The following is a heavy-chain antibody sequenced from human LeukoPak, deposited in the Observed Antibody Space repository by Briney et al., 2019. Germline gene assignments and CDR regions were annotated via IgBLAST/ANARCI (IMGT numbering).Heavy chain of an antibody. D-gene: IGHD6-13*01. Sequence: PGGSLRLSCAASGFPLRNYAMSWVRQAPEKGLEWVSAISGSGGETYYADSVKGRFTISRDNSKNTLYLQMNSLRAEDTAVYYCVKEAAGAPWDYWGQGTLVTVSS. CDR2: ISGSGGET. CDR3: VKEAAGAPWDY. J-gene: IGHJ4*02. CDR1: GFPLRNYA. V-gene: IGHV3-23*01.